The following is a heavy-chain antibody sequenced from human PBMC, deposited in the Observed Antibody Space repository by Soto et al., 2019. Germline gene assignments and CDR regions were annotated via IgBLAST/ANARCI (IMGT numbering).Heavy chain of an antibody. J-gene: IGHJ4*02. CDR2: IIPIFGTA. D-gene: IGHD6-19*01. CDR3: ASSYIAVAGRGDY. CDR1: GGTFSSYA. V-gene: IGHV1-69*13. Sequence: SVKVSCKASGGTFSSYAISWVRQAPGQGLEWMGGIIPIFGTANYAQKFQGRVTITADESTSTAYMELSSLRSEDTAVYYCASSYIAVAGRGDYWGQGTLVTVSS.